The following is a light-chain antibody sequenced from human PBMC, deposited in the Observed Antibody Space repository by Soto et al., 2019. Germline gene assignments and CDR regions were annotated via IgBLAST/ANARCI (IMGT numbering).Light chain of an antibody. V-gene: IGKV3-11*01. CDR2: GAS. CDR1: QSVSSS. J-gene: IGKJ5*01. Sequence: EIVLTQSPATLSSSPGERATLSCRASQSVSSSLAWYQQKPGQAPRLLIYGASNRAGGIPARFSGSGPGTDFTLTIRSLEPEDFAVYYCHQRSNWPGTFGQGTRLEIK. CDR3: HQRSNWPGT.